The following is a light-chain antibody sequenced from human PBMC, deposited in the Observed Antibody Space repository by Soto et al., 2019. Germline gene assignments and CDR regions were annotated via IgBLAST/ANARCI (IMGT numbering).Light chain of an antibody. CDR1: SSDVGGYNY. J-gene: IGLJ2*01. CDR3: SSYGGNNNLL. Sequence: QSALTQPPSASRSPGQSITISCTGTSSDVGGYNYVSWYQQHPGEAPKLMIYEVTKRPSGVPDRFSGSKSGSTASLTVSGLQAEDEADYYCSSYGGNNNLLFGGGTKLTVL. V-gene: IGLV2-8*02. CDR2: EVT.